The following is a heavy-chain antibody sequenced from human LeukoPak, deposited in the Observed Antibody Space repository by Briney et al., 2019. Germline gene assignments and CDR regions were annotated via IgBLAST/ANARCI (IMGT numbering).Heavy chain of an antibody. V-gene: IGHV1-18*04. CDR2: TSYNGNT. CDR1: GYTFSNYG. Sequence: ASVKVSCKASGYTFSNYGISWVRQAPGLGLEWMGWTSYNGNTNYAQKFQYRVTMTTDTSTTTAYMELRSLESDDTAVYYCARHSGSGWQALGYWGQGTLVTVSS. CDR3: ARHSGSGWQALGY. D-gene: IGHD6-19*01. J-gene: IGHJ4*02.